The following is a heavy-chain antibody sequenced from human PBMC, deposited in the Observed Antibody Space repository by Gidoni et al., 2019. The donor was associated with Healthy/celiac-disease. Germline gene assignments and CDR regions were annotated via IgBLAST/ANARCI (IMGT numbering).Heavy chain of an antibody. CDR3: AKDLVLMVHGGAHCFDY. CDR2: ISGSGGST. V-gene: IGHV3-23*01. D-gene: IGHD2-8*01. CDR1: GFTFSSHA. J-gene: IGHJ4*02. Sequence: EVQLLESGGGLVQPGGSLRLSCAATGFTFSSHAMSWVRQAPGKGLEWVSAISGSGGSTDYADSVKGRFTISRDNSKNTLYLQMNSLRAEDTAVYYCAKDLVLMVHGGAHCFDYWGQGTLVTVSS.